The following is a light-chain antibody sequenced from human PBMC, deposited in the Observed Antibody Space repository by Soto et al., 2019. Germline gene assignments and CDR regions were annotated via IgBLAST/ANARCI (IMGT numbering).Light chain of an antibody. Sequence: EIVLTQSPATLSLSPGERATLSCRASQSVSSYLAWYQQKPGQAPMLLIYDASNMATGIPARFSGSGSGTDFTLTIISLDPEAFAVYYCQQRSNWPTFGPGTKVDIK. V-gene: IGKV3-11*01. J-gene: IGKJ3*01. CDR1: QSVSSY. CDR3: QQRSNWPT. CDR2: DAS.